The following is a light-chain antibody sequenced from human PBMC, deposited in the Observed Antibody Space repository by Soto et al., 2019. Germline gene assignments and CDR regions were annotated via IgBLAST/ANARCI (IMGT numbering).Light chain of an antibody. Sequence: EIVLTQSPATLSLSPGERATLSCRASQSISSSLAWYQQKPGQAPRLLIYDASTRATGFPARFSGSGSGTDFTLTIGSLEPEASAVYYCQQRSEWPRTFGQGTKVEIK. CDR3: QQRSEWPRT. CDR2: DAS. CDR1: QSISSS. V-gene: IGKV3-11*01. J-gene: IGKJ1*01.